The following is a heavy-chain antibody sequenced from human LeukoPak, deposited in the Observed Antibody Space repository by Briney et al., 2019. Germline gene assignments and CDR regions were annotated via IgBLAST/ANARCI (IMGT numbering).Heavy chain of an antibody. V-gene: IGHV3-30*02. J-gene: IGHJ4*02. Sequence: GGSLRLSCTSSGFSITHYSMHWVRQAPGKALEWVAFIHYDGSENFYADSVKGRFTISRDNSKSSLYVQMNSLRVEDTGRYYCTTGGGGEAMYAMGNWGQGTLVTVSS. CDR2: IHYDGSEN. D-gene: IGHD2-8*01. CDR3: TTGGGGEAMYAMGN. CDR1: GFSITHYS.